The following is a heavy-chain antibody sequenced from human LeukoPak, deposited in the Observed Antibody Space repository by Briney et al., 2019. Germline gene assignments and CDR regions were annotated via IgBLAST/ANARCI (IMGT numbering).Heavy chain of an antibody. CDR3: AREGYCSGGSCYSGVY. D-gene: IGHD2-15*01. Sequence: ASVKVSCKASGYTFTSYAMHWVRQAPGQRLECMGWINTGNGNTKYSQKFQGRVTITADESTSTAYMELSSLRSEDTAVYYCAREGYCSGGSCYSGVYWGQGTLVTVSS. CDR2: INTGNGNT. CDR1: GYTFTSYA. V-gene: IGHV1-3*04. J-gene: IGHJ4*02.